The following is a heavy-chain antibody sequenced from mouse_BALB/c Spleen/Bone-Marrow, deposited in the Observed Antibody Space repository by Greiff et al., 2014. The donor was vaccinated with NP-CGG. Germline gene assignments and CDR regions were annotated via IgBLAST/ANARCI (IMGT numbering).Heavy chain of an antibody. V-gene: IGHV2-9*02. Sequence: VKLQESGPGLVAPSQSLSITCTVSGFSLTSYGVLWVRQPPGKGLEWLGVIWAGGSTNYNSALMSRLSISKDNSKSQVFLKMSSLQTDDTAMYYCARRGDGYYLDYWGQGTTLTVSS. D-gene: IGHD2-3*01. CDR1: GFSLTSYG. J-gene: IGHJ2*01. CDR2: IWAGGST. CDR3: ARRGDGYYLDY.